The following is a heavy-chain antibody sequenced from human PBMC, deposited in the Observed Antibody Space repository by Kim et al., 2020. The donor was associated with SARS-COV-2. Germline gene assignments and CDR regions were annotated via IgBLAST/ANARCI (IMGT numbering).Heavy chain of an antibody. D-gene: IGHD3-10*01. CDR3: ARDKGYGSGSPPSYYYYYYMDV. CDR2: ISAYNGNT. CDR1: GYTFTSYG. V-gene: IGHV1-18*01. J-gene: IGHJ6*03. Sequence: ASVKVSCKASGYTFTSYGISWVRQAPGQGLEWMGWISAYNGNTNYAQKLQGRVTMTTDTSTSTAYMELRNLRSDDTAVYYCARDKGYGSGSPPSYYYYYYMDVWGKGTTVTVSS.